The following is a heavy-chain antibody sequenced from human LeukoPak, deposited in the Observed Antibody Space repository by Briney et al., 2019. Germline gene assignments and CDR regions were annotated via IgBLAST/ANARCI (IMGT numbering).Heavy chain of an antibody. CDR2: ISGSGGST. CDR1: GFTFSSYA. CDR3: AKDQWVYDILTGMDV. Sequence: GGSLRLSCAASGFTFSSYAMSWVRQAPGEGLEWVSAISGSGGSTYYADSVKGRFTISRDNSKNTPYLQMNTLRAEDTAVYCCAKDQWVYDILTGMDVWGKGTTVTVSS. J-gene: IGHJ6*04. D-gene: IGHD3-9*01. V-gene: IGHV3-23*01.